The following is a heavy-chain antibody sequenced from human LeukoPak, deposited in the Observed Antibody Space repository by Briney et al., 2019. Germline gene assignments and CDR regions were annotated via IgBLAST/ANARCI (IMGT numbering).Heavy chain of an antibody. CDR2: INSDGSST. D-gene: IGHD6-13*01. CDR3: ASASSHRIAAGGDF. J-gene: IGHJ4*02. Sequence: GGSLRLSCAASGFTFSSYWMHWVRQAPGKGLVWVSRINSDGSSTSYADSVKGRFTISRDNAKNTLYLQMNSLRVEDTAVYYCASASSHRIAAGGDFWGQGTLVTVSS. V-gene: IGHV3-74*01. CDR1: GFTFSSYW.